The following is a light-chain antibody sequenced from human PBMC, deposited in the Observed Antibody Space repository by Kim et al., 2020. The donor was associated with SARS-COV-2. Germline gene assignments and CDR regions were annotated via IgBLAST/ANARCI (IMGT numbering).Light chain of an antibody. V-gene: IGLV1-47*01. J-gene: IGLJ3*02. CDR2: RNN. CDR3: AAWDDSLSVGV. CDR1: RSNIGSNY. Sequence: GKRVTISCSGSRSNIGSNYVYWYQQLPGTAPKLLIYRNNQRPSGVPDRFSGSKSGTSASLAISGLRSEDEADYYCAAWDDSLSVGVFGGGTQLTVL.